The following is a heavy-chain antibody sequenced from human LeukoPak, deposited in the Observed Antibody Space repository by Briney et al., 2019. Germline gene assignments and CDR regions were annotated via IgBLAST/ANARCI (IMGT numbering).Heavy chain of an antibody. J-gene: IGHJ4*02. CDR1: GYSFTSFY. V-gene: IGHV1-46*01. CDR3: ARDAF. Sequence: VASVKVSCETAGYSFTSFYIHWIRQAPGQGLEWMGMVNPSGGSTVSAQKFQDRVNMIADTSTRTVHMEMTGLRSDDTAVYYCARDAFWGQGTLVTVSS. D-gene: IGHD3-3*02. CDR2: VNPSGGST.